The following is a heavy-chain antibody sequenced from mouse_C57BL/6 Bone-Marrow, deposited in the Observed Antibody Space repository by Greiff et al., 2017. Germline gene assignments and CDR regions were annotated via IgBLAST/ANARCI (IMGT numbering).Heavy chain of an antibody. CDR3: ARHERGLLLYYFDD. Sequence: EVKLVESGGDLVKPGGSLKLSCAASGFTFSSYGMSWVRQTPDKRLEWVATISSGGSYTYYPDSVKGRFTISKDTAKDTLYLQMRSLKSEDTAMYYCARHERGLLLYYFDDWGQGTTLTVSS. V-gene: IGHV5-6*01. J-gene: IGHJ2*01. D-gene: IGHD2-3*01. CDR2: ISSGGSYT. CDR1: GFTFSSYG.